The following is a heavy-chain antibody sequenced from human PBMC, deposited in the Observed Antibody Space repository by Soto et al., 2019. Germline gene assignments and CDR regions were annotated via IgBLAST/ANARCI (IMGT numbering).Heavy chain of an antibody. J-gene: IGHJ5*02. CDR3: PRGYSSSWYNWFDP. Sequence: VGSLRLSCAASGFTFSSYAMSWVRQAPGKGLEWVSAISGSGGSTYYADSVKGRFTISRDNSKNTLYLQMNSLRAEDTAVYYCPRGYSSSWYNWFDPWGQGTLVTVSS. CDR1: GFTFSSYA. D-gene: IGHD6-13*01. V-gene: IGHV3-23*01. CDR2: ISGSGGST.